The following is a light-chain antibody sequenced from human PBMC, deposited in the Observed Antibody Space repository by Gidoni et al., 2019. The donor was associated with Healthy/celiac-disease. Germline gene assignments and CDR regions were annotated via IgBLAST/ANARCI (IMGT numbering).Light chain of an antibody. J-gene: IGKJ1*01. CDR2: YAS. CDR3: HQSSSLPWT. V-gene: IGKV6-21*01. CDR1: QSIGSS. Sequence: EIVLTQSPDFQYGTPKEKVTITRRASQSIGSSLHWYQQKPDQAPKLLIKYASQSFTGVPSRFSGSGSGTDFTLTINSLEAEDAATYYCHQSSSLPWTFGQGTKVEIK.